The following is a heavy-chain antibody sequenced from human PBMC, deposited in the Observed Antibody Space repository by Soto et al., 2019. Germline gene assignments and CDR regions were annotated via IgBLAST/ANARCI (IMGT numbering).Heavy chain of an antibody. CDR2: INSDGSST. V-gene: IGHV3-74*01. CDR1: GFTFSSYW. Sequence: RLSCAASGFTFSSYWMHWVRQAPGKGLVWVSRINSDGSSTSYADSVKGRFTISRDDAKDTLYLQMNSLRAEDTAVYYCARVQGYYFDYWGQGTLVTVSS. J-gene: IGHJ4*02. CDR3: ARVQGYYFDY.